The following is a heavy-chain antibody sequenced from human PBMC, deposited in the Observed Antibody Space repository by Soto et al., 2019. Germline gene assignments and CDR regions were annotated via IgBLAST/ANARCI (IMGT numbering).Heavy chain of an antibody. CDR2: IYYSGST. CDR3: ARSRDILTGYYLDP. V-gene: IGHV4-30-4*01. CDR1: GGSISSGDYY. D-gene: IGHD3-9*01. Sequence: QVQLQESGPGLVKPSQTLSLTCTVSGGSISSGDYYWSWIRQPPGKGLEWIGYIYYSGSTYYNPSLRGRVTISVDTSKNQFSLKLSSVTAADTAVYYCARSRDILTGYYLDPWGQGTLVPVSS. J-gene: IGHJ5*02.